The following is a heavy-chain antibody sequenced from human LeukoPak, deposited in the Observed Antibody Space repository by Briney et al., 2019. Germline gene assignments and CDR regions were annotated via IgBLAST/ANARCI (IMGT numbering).Heavy chain of an antibody. CDR3: ARDGVSGYDYYYMDV. V-gene: IGHV3-30*19. J-gene: IGHJ6*03. Sequence: GGSLRLSCAASGFTFSSYGMHWVRQAPGKGLEWVAVISYDGSNKYYADSVKGRFTISRDNSKNTLYLQMNSLRAEDTAVYYCARDGVSGYDYYYMDVWGKGTTVTVSS. CDR1: GFTFSSYG. D-gene: IGHD5-12*01. CDR2: ISYDGSNK.